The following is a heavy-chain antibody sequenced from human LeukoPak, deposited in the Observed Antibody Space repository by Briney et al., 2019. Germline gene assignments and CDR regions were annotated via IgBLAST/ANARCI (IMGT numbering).Heavy chain of an antibody. CDR1: GYTFSSYA. J-gene: IGHJ4*02. V-gene: IGHV1-3*01. CDR3: ARDHYDFRSGYPNYSFDY. Sequence: ASVKVSCKASGYTFSSYAMHWVRQAPGQRLEWMGWINAGRGNTKYSQKFQGRITITRDTPASTAYMELSSLRSEDTAVYYCARDHYDFRSGYPNYSFDYWGQGTLVTVSS. D-gene: IGHD3-3*01. CDR2: INAGRGNT.